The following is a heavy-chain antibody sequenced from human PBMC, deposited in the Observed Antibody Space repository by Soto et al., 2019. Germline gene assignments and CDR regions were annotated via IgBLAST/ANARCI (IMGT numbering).Heavy chain of an antibody. CDR2: TYYRSRWYN. V-gene: IGHV6-1*01. CDR1: GDSVSSNSAA. CDR3: AGTTSHQWLYMDV. J-gene: IGHJ6*03. Sequence: PSQTLSLTCAISGDSVSSNSAAWNWIRLSPSRGLEWLARTYYRSRWYNDYAVAVRSRITVNADSSKNQFSLQLTSVTPDDTAIYYCAGTTSHQWLYMDVRARRTTVTVSS. D-gene: IGHD6-19*01.